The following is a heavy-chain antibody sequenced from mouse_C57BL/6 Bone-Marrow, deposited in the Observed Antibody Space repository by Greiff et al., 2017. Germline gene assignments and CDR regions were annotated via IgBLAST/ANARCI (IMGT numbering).Heavy chain of an antibody. CDR2: IDPANGNT. D-gene: IGHD2-2*01. J-gene: IGHJ2*01. Sequence: VQLQQSVAELVRPGASVKLSCTASGFNFKNTYMHWVKQRPEQGLEWIGRIDPANGNTKYAPKFQGKATITADTSSNTAYLQLSSLTSEDTAIYYCAIMVSLDYWGQGTTLTVSS. CDR3: AIMVSLDY. V-gene: IGHV14-3*01. CDR1: GFNFKNTY.